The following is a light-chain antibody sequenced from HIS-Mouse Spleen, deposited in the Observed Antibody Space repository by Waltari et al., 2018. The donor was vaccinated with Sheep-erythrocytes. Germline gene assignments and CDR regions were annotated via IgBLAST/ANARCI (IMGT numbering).Light chain of an antibody. V-gene: IGKV1-39*01. Sequence: DIQMTQXPSSLSASVGDXVTIXCRASQSISSYLNWYQQKPGKAPKPLIYAASSLQSGVPSRFSGSGSGTDFTLTISSLQPEDFATYYCQQSYSTPPLTFGGGTKVEIK. CDR3: QQSYSTPPLT. CDR2: AAS. J-gene: IGKJ4*01. CDR1: QSISSY.